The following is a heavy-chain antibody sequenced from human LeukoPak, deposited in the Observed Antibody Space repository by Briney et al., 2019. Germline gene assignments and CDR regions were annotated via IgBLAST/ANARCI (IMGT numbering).Heavy chain of an antibody. V-gene: IGHV3-30*02. CDR1: GFTFSSYG. Sequence: GGSLRLSCAASGFTFSSYGMHWVRQAPGKGLEWVAFIRYDGSNKYYADSVKGRFTISRDNSKNTLYLQMNSLRAEDTAVYYCAKDRFRFVVGATGSYWGQGTLVTVSS. CDR3: AKDRFRFVVGATGSY. J-gene: IGHJ4*02. D-gene: IGHD1-26*01. CDR2: IRYDGSNK.